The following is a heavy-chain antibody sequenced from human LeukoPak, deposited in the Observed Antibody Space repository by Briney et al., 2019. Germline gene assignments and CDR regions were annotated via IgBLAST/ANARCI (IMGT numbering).Heavy chain of an antibody. D-gene: IGHD2-21*02. V-gene: IGHV4-34*01. CDR2: INHSGST. CDR3: ARGGFYCGGVCYVHY. CDR1: GGSFSPYD. J-gene: IGHJ4*02. Sequence: SETLSLICAVYGGSFSPYDWSWIRQPPGKGLEWIGEINHSGSTNYNPSLKSRVTISVDTSKNQFSLRLSSVTAADTAVYYCARGGFYCGGVCYVHYWGQGTLVTVSS.